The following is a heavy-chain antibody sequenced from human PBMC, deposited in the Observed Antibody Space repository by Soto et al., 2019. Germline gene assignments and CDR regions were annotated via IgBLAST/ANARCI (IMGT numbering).Heavy chain of an antibody. CDR2: IIPIFGTA. CDR3: ARDEGANGEYVWYFDL. Sequence: QVQLVQSGAEVKKPGSSVKVACRASGGTFSSYAISWVRQAPGQGLEWMGGIIPIFGTANYAQKFQGRVTITADESTSTAYMELSSLSSEDRGVYYCARDEGANGEYVWYFDLWGRGTLVTVSS. J-gene: IGHJ2*01. V-gene: IGHV1-69*01. CDR1: GGTFSSYA. D-gene: IGHD4-17*01.